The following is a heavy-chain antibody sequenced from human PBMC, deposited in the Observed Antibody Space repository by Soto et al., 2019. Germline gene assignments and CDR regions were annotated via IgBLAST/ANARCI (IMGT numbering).Heavy chain of an antibody. CDR3: AKDVRQYSSSWYGRGYYYYYGMDV. CDR2: ISYDGSNK. Sequence: GGSLRLSCAASGFTFSIYAMHWVRQAPGKGLEWVAVISYDGSNKYYADSVKGRFTISRDNSKNTLYLQMNSLRAEDTAVYYCAKDVRQYSSSWYGRGYYYYYGMDVWGQGTTVTVSS. CDR1: GFTFSIYA. D-gene: IGHD6-13*01. V-gene: IGHV3-30-3*01. J-gene: IGHJ6*02.